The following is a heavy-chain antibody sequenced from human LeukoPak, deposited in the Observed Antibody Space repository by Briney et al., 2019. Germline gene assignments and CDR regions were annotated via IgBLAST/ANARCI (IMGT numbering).Heavy chain of an antibody. D-gene: IGHD2-21*01. CDR3: AKVGPFDRSYMYYFDY. J-gene: IGHJ4*02. Sequence: GRSLRLSGAASGFTFSSYGMHWVRQAPGKGLEWVAVMSYDGSNKDYAESVKGRFTISRDNSKNTLYLQMNSLRAEDTAVYYCAKVGPFDRSYMYYFDYWGQGTLVTVSS. CDR2: MSYDGSNK. V-gene: IGHV3-30*18. CDR1: GFTFSSYG.